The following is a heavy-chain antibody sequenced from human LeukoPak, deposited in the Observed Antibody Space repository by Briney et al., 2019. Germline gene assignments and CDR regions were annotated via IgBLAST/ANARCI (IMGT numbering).Heavy chain of an antibody. V-gene: IGHV4-59*02. CDR2: VYYSGIT. CDR1: GASVTGYY. J-gene: IGHJ5*02. D-gene: IGHD1-26*01. CDR3: ARDAGYGSIWPPRAWFDP. Sequence: SETLSLTCTVSGASVTGYYWSWIRQSPEKGLEWIGYVYYSGITNVNPSLKPRVTMSVDVSKNQFLLQLTSVTAADSAMYFCARDAGYGSIWPPRAWFDPWGQGTLVAVSS.